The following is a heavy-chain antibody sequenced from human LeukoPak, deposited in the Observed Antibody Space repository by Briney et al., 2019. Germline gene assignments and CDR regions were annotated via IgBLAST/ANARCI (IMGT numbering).Heavy chain of an antibody. D-gene: IGHD3-3*02. CDR3: ARDGLWRSGITNFKTPAWFDP. CDR1: VYSINNYY. J-gene: IGHJ5*02. V-gene: IGHV4-38-2*02. Sequence: PSETLSLTCTVSVYSINNYYWGWIRQPPGRGLEWIGSLYHSGSTYYNPSLKSRVTISVDTSKKQFSLKLTSVTAADTALYYCARDGLWRSGITNFKTPAWFDPWGQGTLVTVSS. CDR2: LYHSGST.